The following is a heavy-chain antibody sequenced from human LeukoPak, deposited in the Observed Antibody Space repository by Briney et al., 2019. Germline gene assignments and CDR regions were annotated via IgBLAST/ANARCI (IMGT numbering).Heavy chain of an antibody. CDR1: GFTLSNYA. Sequence: GGSLRLSCSASGFTLSNYAMHWVRQAPGKGLEYVSAISNNGGNTYYADSVKGRFTISRDNSNNMLYLQMSSLRAEDTAVYYCVEAKGRQWLPKGAFDIWGQGTMVTVSS. CDR3: VEAKGRQWLPKGAFDI. V-gene: IGHV3-64D*06. J-gene: IGHJ3*02. CDR2: ISNNGGNT. D-gene: IGHD6-19*01.